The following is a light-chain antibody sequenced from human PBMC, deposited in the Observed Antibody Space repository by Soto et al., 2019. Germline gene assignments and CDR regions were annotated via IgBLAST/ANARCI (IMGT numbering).Light chain of an antibody. CDR1: SSDVGGYSY. V-gene: IGLV2-8*01. CDR2: EVS. CDR3: SSYARNRDVL. J-gene: IGLJ2*01. Sequence: QSALTQPPSASGSPGQSVAISCTGTSSDVGGYSYVSWYQQHPGKAPKLMIYEVSKRPSVVPDRFSGSKSGNTASLTVSGLQAEDEADYYCSSYARNRDVLFGGGTKVTVL.